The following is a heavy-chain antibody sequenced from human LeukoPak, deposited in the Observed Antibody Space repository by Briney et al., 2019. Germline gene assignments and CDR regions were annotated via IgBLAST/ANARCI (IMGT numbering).Heavy chain of an antibody. CDR2: ISAYNGNT. V-gene: IGHV1-18*01. CDR3: AGLVPIAAAGRYNWFDP. CDR1: GYTFTSYG. D-gene: IGHD6-13*01. J-gene: IGHJ5*02. Sequence: GASVKVSCKASGYTFTSYGISWVRQAPGQGLEWMGWISAYNGNTNYAQKLQGRVTMTTDTSTSTVYMELRSLRSDDTAVYYCAGLVPIAAAGRYNWFDPWGQGTLVTVSS.